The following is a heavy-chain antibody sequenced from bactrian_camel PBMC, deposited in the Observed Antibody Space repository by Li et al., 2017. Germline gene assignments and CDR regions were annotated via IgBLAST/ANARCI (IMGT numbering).Heavy chain of an antibody. D-gene: IGHD3*01. CDR3: AAHGGFCYRTWSGAEHYNS. Sequence: HVQLVESGGGLVQPGGSLNLSCAATGKTNVLNCMGWFRQAPGKEREGVAVITRIHGGTEYADSVKGRFIISRDSSKMTWALQMNNLKPEDTAMYYCAAHGGFCYRTWSGAEHYNSWGQGTQVTVS. J-gene: IGHJ6*01. CDR1: GKTNVLNC. V-gene: IGHV3S53*01. CDR2: ITRIHGGT.